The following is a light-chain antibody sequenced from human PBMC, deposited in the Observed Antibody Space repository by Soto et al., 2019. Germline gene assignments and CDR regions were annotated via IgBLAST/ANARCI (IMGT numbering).Light chain of an antibody. J-gene: IGLJ1*01. Sequence: SVLTQRASVSGSPGQSITISCTGTSSDVGGYNFVSWYQQHPGKAPKLMIYDVNNRPSGVSNRFSGSKSGNTASLTISGLQAEDEADYYCSSYTSSSTYVFGTGTKVTVL. V-gene: IGLV2-14*03. CDR3: SSYTSSSTYV. CDR2: DVN. CDR1: SSDVGGYNF.